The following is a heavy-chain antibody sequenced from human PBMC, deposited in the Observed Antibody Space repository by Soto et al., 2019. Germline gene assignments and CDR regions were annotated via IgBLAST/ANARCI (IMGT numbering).Heavy chain of an antibody. V-gene: IGHV3-23*01. D-gene: IGHD1-1*01. CDR3: AKQQEPGRYYYYGMDV. CDR2: ISGSGGST. CDR1: GFTFSSYA. J-gene: IGHJ6*02. Sequence: PGGSLRLSCAASGFTFSSYAMSWVRQAPGKGLEWVSAISGSGGSTYYADSVKGRFTISRDNSKNTLYLQMNSLRAEDTAVYYCAKQQEPGRYYYYGMDVWGQGTTVTVSS.